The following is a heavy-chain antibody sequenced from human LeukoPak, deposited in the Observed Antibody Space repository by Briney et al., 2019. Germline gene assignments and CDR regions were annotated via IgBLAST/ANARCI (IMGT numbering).Heavy chain of an antibody. CDR2: IHYSGST. J-gene: IGHJ6*02. V-gene: IGHV4-61*01. D-gene: IGHD4-11*01. CDR3: AREWDYSYQPSYGMDV. Sequence: PSETLSLTCTVSGSSVSSSNYYWTWIRQPPGKGLEWIGYIHYSGSTKYNPSLKSRVTISVDTSKNQFSLKVSSVIAADTAVYYCAREWDYSYQPSYGMDVWGQGTTVTVSS. CDR1: GSSVSSSNYY.